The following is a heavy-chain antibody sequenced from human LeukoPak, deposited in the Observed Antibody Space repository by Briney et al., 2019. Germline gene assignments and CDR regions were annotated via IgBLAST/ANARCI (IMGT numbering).Heavy chain of an antibody. Sequence: GESLRLSCSASGFTFSSDAMSWVRHAPGKGLDLVSAISGSGGTTYYADSVKGRFTISRDNSKSTLYVQMNSLRAEDTAVYYCAIVVAARQGTIDPWGQGTLVTISS. CDR3: AIVVAARQGTIDP. D-gene: IGHD6-6*01. J-gene: IGHJ5*02. V-gene: IGHV3-23*01. CDR1: GFTFSSDA. CDR2: ISGSGGTT.